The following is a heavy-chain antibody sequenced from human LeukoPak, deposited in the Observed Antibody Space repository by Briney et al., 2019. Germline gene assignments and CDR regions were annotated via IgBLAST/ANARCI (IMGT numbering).Heavy chain of an antibody. CDR3: ARGGYYYVD. V-gene: IGHV4-30-2*01. D-gene: IGHD3-22*01. CDR2: IYHSGST. CDR1: GGSISSGGYS. J-gene: IGHJ4*02. Sequence: SQTLSLTCAVSGGSISSGGYSWSWIRQPPGKGLEWIGYIYHSGSTYYNPSLKSRVSISVDRSKNQSSLKLSSVTAADTAVYYCARGGYYYVDWGQGTLVTVSS.